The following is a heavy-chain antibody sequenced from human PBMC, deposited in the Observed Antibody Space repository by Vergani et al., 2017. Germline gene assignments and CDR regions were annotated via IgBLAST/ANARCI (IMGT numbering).Heavy chain of an antibody. Sequence: EVQLVESGGGLVKPGGSLRLSCEASGLTFSSYSMNWVRQAPGKGLEWVSSISSSSSYIYYADSVKGRFTISRDNAKNALYLQMNSLRAEDTAVYYCAKGAVAGRGKDDYWGQGTLVTVSS. CDR3: AKGAVAGRGKDDY. J-gene: IGHJ4*02. CDR1: GLTFSSYS. D-gene: IGHD6-19*01. V-gene: IGHV3-21*01. CDR2: ISSSSSYI.